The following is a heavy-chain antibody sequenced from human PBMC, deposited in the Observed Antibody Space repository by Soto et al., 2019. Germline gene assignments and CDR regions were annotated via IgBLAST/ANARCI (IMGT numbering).Heavy chain of an antibody. Sequence: HPGGSLRLSCAASGFTFSSYWMHWVRQAPGKGLVWVSRMNEDGGTTDYADSVKGRFTISRDNAKNTLYLQMNSLRVGDTAVYYCASDLSGRADVWGQGTTVTVSS. D-gene: IGHD3-10*01. J-gene: IGHJ6*02. CDR2: MNEDGGTT. CDR1: GFTFSSYW. V-gene: IGHV3-74*01. CDR3: ASDLSGRADV.